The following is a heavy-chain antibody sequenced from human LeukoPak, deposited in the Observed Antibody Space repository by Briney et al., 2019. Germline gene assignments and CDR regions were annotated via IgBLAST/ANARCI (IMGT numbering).Heavy chain of an antibody. CDR1: GFTFSSYS. V-gene: IGHV3-21*01. CDR2: ISSSSSYI. D-gene: IGHD3-22*01. J-gene: IGHJ4*02. Sequence: GGSLRLSCAASGFTFSSYSMNWVRQAPGKGLEWVSSISSSSSYIYYADSVKGRFTISRDNAKNSLYLQMNSLRAEDTAVYYCARGKTYYYDGSGYPLDYWGQGTLVTVSS. CDR3: ARGKTYYYDGSGYPLDY.